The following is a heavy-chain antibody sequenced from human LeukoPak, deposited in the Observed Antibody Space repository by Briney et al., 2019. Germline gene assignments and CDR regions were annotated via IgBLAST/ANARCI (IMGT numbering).Heavy chain of an antibody. CDR2: IYYSGST. CDR1: GGSISSYY. Sequence: SETLSLTCTDSGGSISSYYWSWIRQPPGKGLEWIGYIYYSGSTNYNPSLKSRVTISVDTSKNQFFMKLNSVTATDTALYYCARGTSGGWYPTWFDPWGQGTLVTVSS. J-gene: IGHJ5*02. D-gene: IGHD6-19*01. V-gene: IGHV4-59*01. CDR3: ARGTSGGWYPTWFDP.